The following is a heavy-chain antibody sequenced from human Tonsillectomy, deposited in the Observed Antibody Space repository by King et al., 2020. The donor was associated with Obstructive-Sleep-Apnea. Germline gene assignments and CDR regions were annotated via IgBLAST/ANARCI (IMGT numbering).Heavy chain of an antibody. CDR3: ARSRYSGIYYLGFYFDY. Sequence: QLVQSGGGVVQPGRSLRLSCAASGFTFSNYAMHWVRQAPGKGLEWVAVISYDGSDKYYADSVKGRFTISRDNSKNTVYLQMNSLRAEDTAVYYCARSRYSGIYYLGFYFDYWGQGTLVTVSS. V-gene: IGHV3-30-3*01. CDR2: ISYDGSDK. J-gene: IGHJ4*02. D-gene: IGHD1-26*01. CDR1: GFTFSNYA.